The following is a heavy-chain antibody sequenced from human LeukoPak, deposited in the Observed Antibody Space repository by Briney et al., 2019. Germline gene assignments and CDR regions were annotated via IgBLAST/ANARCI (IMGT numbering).Heavy chain of an antibody. Sequence: PGGFLRLSCVASGFNFVNYNMGWVRQAPGKGLEWVSGISWNSDNIGYADSVKGRFTISRDNAKNSLYLQMNSLRAEDTALYYCAKDNGGYNYAHIDYWGQGTLVTVSS. CDR1: GFNFVNYN. V-gene: IGHV3-9*01. D-gene: IGHD5-18*01. CDR3: AKDNGGYNYAHIDY. CDR2: ISWNSDNI. J-gene: IGHJ4*02.